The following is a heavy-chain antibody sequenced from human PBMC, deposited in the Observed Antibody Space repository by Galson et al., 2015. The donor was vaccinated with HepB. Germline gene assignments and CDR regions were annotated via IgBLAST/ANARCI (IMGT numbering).Heavy chain of an antibody. CDR1: GGSFSGYY. J-gene: IGHJ5*02. Sequence: SETLSLTCAVYGGSFSGYYWSWIRQPPGKGLEWIGEINHSGSTNYNPSLKSRVTISVDTSKNQFSLKLSSVTAADTAVYYCARGGIAVAGSNNWFDPWGQGTLVTVSS. CDR2: INHSGST. D-gene: IGHD6-19*01. V-gene: IGHV4-34*01. CDR3: ARGGIAVAGSNNWFDP.